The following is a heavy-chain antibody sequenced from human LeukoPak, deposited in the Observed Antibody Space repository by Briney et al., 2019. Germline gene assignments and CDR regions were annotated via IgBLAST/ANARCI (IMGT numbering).Heavy chain of an antibody. D-gene: IGHD3-22*01. CDR3: ARDLVAVHYYDSSGYYYYGMDV. CDR1: GYTFTGYY. CDR2: INPNSGGT. V-gene: IGHV1-2*02. J-gene: IGHJ6*02. Sequence: ASVKVSCKASGYTFTGYYMHWVRQAPGQGLEWMGWINPNSGGTNYAQKFQGRVTMTRDTSISTAYMELSRLRSDDTAVYYCARDLVAVHYYDSSGYYYYGMDVWGQGTTVTVPS.